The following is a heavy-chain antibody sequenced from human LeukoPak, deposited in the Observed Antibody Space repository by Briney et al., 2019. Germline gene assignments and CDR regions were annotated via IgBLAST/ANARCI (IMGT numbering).Heavy chain of an antibody. CDR2: IWYDGSNK. CDR3: ARDKPPPYYYDSSGIFDY. CDR1: GFTFSSSG. J-gene: IGHJ4*02. D-gene: IGHD3-22*01. Sequence: GGSLRLSCAASGFTFSSSGMHWVRQAPGKGLEWVAVIWYDGSNKYYADSVKGRFTISRDNSKNTLYLQMNSLRAEDTAVYYCARDKPPPYYYDSSGIFDYWGQGTLVTVSS. V-gene: IGHV3-33*08.